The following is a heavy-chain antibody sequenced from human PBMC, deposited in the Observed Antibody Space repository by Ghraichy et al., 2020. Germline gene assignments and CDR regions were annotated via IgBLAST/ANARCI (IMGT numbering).Heavy chain of an antibody. CDR1: GFTFSSYG. D-gene: IGHD5-18*01. Sequence: GGSLRLSCAASGFTFSSYGMHWVRQAPGKGLEWVALISYDGSHKYYADSVKGRFTISRDNSQNTLSLQMNSLRAEDTAVYYCAKDLRIHVWLVYYYYAMDVWGQGTTVTVSS. CDR2: ISYDGSHK. CDR3: AKDLRIHVWLVYYYYAMDV. V-gene: IGHV3-30*18. J-gene: IGHJ6*02.